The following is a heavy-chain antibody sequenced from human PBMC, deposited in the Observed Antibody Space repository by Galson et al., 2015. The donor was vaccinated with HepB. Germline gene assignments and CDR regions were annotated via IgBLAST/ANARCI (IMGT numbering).Heavy chain of an antibody. Sequence: SETLSLTCTVSGGSISSSSYYWGWIRQPPGKGLEWIGSMYYSGRTYYNPSLKSRVTISVDTSKNQFSLKLSSVTATDTAVYYCARVGVPAAIGDWFDPWGQGTLVTVSS. J-gene: IGHJ5*02. CDR3: ARVGVPAAIGDWFDP. CDR2: MYYSGRT. CDR1: GGSISSSSYY. V-gene: IGHV4-39*01. D-gene: IGHD2-2*01.